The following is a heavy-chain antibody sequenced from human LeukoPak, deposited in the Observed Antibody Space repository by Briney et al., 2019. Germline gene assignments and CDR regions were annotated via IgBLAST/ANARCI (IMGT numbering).Heavy chain of an antibody. CDR1: GGSIISDNHF. D-gene: IGHD1-26*01. Sequence: PSQTLSLTCTVSGGSIISDNHFWSSIRQHPGKDLEWLGYIHHSGRAFYSPSLESRLTISLDTSKNQFSLKLNAVIGADTAVYYCAREVNRPTDADAFDIWGQGTMVTVSS. V-gene: IGHV4-31*03. J-gene: IGHJ3*02. CDR2: IHHSGRA. CDR3: AREVNRPTDADAFDI.